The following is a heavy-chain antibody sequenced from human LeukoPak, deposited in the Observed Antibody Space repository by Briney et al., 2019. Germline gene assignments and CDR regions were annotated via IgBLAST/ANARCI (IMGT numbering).Heavy chain of an antibody. D-gene: IGHD5-18*01. CDR1: GYTFTSYD. J-gene: IGHJ4*02. V-gene: IGHV1-8*01. Sequence: EASVKVSCKASGYTFTSYDINWVRQATGQVLEWMGWMNPNSGNTGYAQKFQGRVTMTRTTSISTAYMELSSLRSEDTAVYYCASLVGVDTAMVTCWGQGTLVTVSS. CDR3: ASLVGVDTAMVTC. CDR2: MNPNSGNT.